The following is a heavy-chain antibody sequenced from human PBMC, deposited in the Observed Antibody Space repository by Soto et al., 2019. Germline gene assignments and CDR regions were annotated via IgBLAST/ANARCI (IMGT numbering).Heavy chain of an antibody. D-gene: IGHD2-2*01. Sequence: SETLSLTXTVSGGSISSGGYYWSWIRQHPGKGLEWIGYIYYSGSTYYNPSLKSRVTISVDTSKNQFSLKLSSVTAADTAVYYCARGVIGYCSSTSCRTGLDYWGQGTLVTVSS. V-gene: IGHV4-31*02. CDR1: GGSISSGGYY. CDR2: IYYSGST. J-gene: IGHJ4*02. CDR3: ARGVIGYCSSTSCRTGLDY.